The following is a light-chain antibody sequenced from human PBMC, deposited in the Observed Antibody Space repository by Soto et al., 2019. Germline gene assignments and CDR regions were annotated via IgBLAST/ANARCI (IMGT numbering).Light chain of an antibody. CDR1: QSVSSN. CDR3: QQRSNWPPGLT. CDR2: DAS. J-gene: IGKJ5*01. Sequence: EIVVTQSPATLSVSPGERATLSCRASQSVSSNLGWYQQKPGQAPRLLIYDASNRATGIPARFSGSGSGTDFTLTISSLEPEDFAVYYCQQRSNWPPGLTFGQGTRLEIK. V-gene: IGKV3-11*01.